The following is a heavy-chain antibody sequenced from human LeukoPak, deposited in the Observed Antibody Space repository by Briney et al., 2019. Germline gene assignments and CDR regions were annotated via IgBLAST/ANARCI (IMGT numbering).Heavy chain of an antibody. CDR1: GGSISSYY. CDR3: ARMDYYGSGSYS. D-gene: IGHD3-10*01. J-gene: IGHJ4*02. Sequence: SETLSPTCTVSGGSISSYYWSWIRQPPGKGLEWIGYIYYSGSTNYNPSLKSRVTISVDTSKNQFSLKLSSVTAADTAVYYCARMDYYGSGSYSWGQGTLVTVSS. V-gene: IGHV4-59*01. CDR2: IYYSGST.